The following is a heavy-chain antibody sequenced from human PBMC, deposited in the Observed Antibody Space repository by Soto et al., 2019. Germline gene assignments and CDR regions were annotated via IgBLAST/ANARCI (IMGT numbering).Heavy chain of an antibody. J-gene: IGHJ4*02. CDR3: AKEQHGTYGDFDY. CDR2: ISGSGAST. D-gene: IGHD3-10*01. Sequence: AGGSLRLSCAASGFTFSSSAMSWVRQAPGKGLEWVSAISGSGASTFYADSVKGRFTISRDNSKNTLYLQMNSLRAEDTALYYCAKEQHGTYGDFDYWGQGTLVTVSS. V-gene: IGHV3-23*01. CDR1: GFTFSSSA.